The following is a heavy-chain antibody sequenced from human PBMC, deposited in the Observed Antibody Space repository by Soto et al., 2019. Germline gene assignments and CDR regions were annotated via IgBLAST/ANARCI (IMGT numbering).Heavy chain of an antibody. CDR3: ARHGTLLIDY. CDR2: IYYSGST. V-gene: IGHV4-39*01. J-gene: IGHJ4*02. D-gene: IGHD1-26*01. Sequence: SETLSLTCTVSGGSISSSSYYWGWIRQPPGKGLEWIGSIYYSGSTYCNPSLKSRVTISVDTSKNHFSLKLSSVTAADTAVYYCARHGTLLIDYWGQGTLVTVSS. CDR1: GGSISSSSYY.